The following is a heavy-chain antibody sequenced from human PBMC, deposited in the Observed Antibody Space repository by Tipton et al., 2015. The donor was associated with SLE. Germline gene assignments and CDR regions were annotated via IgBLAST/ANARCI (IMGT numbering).Heavy chain of an antibody. V-gene: IGHV4-39*07. CDR3: ARDGGSGWYYFDY. CDR2: IYYSGNT. Sequence: LRLSCTVSGGSISSYYWGWIRQPPGKGLEWIGSIYYSGNTYYNPSLKSRVTISVDTSKNRFSLKLSSVTAADTAVYYCARDGGSGWYYFDYWGQGTLVTVSS. J-gene: IGHJ4*02. D-gene: IGHD6-19*01. CDR1: GGSISSYY.